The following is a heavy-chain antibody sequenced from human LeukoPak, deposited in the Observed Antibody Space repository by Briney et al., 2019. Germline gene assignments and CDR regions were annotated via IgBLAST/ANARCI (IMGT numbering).Heavy chain of an antibody. CDR1: GGSISSYY. CDR3: ARNSGYSSGWYTEFDY. D-gene: IGHD6-19*01. J-gene: IGHJ4*02. CDR2: IYYSGST. V-gene: IGHV4-59*01. Sequence: SETLSLTCTVSGGSISSYYWNWIRQPPGKGLEWIGFIYYSGSTNYNPSLKSRVTISVDTSKNQFSLKLSSVTAADTAVYYCARNSGYSSGWYTEFDYWGQGTLVTVSS.